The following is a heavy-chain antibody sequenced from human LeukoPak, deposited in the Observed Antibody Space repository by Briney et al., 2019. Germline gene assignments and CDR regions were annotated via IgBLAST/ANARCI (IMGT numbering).Heavy chain of an antibody. V-gene: IGHV1-69*13. Sequence: SVKVSCKASGGTFSSYAISWVRQAPGQGLEWMGGIIPIFGTANYAQKFQGRVTITADESTSTAYMELSSLRSEDTAVYYCARAAHGGDYNYYYYMDVWGKGTTVTISS. CDR1: GGTFSSYA. J-gene: IGHJ6*03. D-gene: IGHD2-21*02. CDR2: IIPIFGTA. CDR3: ARAAHGGDYNYYYYMDV.